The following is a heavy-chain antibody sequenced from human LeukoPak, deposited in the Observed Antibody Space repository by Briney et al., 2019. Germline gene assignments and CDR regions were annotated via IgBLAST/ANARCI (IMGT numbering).Heavy chain of an antibody. D-gene: IGHD5-18*01. CDR2: MNPNSGNT. CDR1: GYTFTSYG. CDR3: ATGDTAMYDYYFDY. Sequence: ASVKVSCKASGYTFTSYGINWVRQATGQGLEWMGWMNPNSGNTGYAQKFQGRVTMTRNTSISTAYMELSSLRSEDTAVYHCATGDTAMYDYYFDYWGQGTLVTVSS. V-gene: IGHV1-8*02. J-gene: IGHJ4*02.